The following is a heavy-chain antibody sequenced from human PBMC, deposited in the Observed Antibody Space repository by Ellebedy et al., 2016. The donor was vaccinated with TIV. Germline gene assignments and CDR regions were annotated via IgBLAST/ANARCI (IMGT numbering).Heavy chain of an antibody. CDR2: INHSGST. CDR1: GGSFSGYY. V-gene: IGHV4-34*01. D-gene: IGHD6-13*01. Sequence: SETLSLXXAVYGGSFSGYYWSWIRQPPGKGLEWIGEINHSGSTNYNPSLKSRVTISVDTSKNQFFLKLSSVTAADTAVYYCARGRLVAAAGLVWYFDLWGRGTLVTVSS. CDR3: ARGRLVAAAGLVWYFDL. J-gene: IGHJ2*01.